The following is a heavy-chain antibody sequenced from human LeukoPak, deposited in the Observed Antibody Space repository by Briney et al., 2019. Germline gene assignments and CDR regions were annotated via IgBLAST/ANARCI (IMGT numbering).Heavy chain of an antibody. CDR1: GGSISSSSYY. CDR2: IYHSGST. Sequence: PSETLSLTCTVSGGSISSSSYYWGWIRQPPGKGLEWIGSIYHSGSTYYNPSLKSRVTISVDTSKNQFSLKLSSVTAADTAVYYCARRPLAAAYGMDVWGQGTTVTVSS. CDR3: ARRPLAAAYGMDV. V-gene: IGHV4-39*01. D-gene: IGHD2-15*01. J-gene: IGHJ6*02.